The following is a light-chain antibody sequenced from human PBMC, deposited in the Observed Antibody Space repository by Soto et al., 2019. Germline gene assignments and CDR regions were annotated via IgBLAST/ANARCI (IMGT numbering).Light chain of an antibody. CDR2: EDT. Sequence: QSVLTQPASVSGSPGQSITISCTGTSSDIGRYNLVSWYQQHPGKAPKIMTYEDTKRPSGVSNRFSGSRSGNTASLTISGLQAEDEADYYCCSYAGRITWVFGGGTKLTV. J-gene: IGLJ3*02. CDR3: CSYAGRITWV. CDR1: SSDIGRYNL. V-gene: IGLV2-23*01.